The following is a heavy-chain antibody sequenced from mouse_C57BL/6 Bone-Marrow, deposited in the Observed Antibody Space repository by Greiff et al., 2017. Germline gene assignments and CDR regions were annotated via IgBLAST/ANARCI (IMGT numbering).Heavy chain of an antibody. D-gene: IGHD3-1*01. CDR1: GFTFSSYA. CDR3: ARRGLHLDYFDY. CDR2: ISDGGSYT. J-gene: IGHJ2*01. Sequence: EVKLVESGGGLVKPGGSLKLSCAASGFTFSSYAMSWVRQTPEKRLEWVATISDGGSYTYYPDNVKGRFTISRDNAKNNLYLQMSHLKSEDTAMYYCARRGLHLDYFDYWGQGTTLTVSS. V-gene: IGHV5-4*03.